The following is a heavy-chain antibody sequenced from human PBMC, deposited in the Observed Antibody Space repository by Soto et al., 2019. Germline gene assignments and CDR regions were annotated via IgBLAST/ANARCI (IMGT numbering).Heavy chain of an antibody. J-gene: IGHJ4*02. CDR3: ARGRRSYGHDS. CDR2: IGSGGET. CDR1: GFPFSNYD. D-gene: IGHD5-18*01. V-gene: IGHV3-13*01. Sequence: EVRLLESGGGLVQPGGSLRLSWVASGFPFSNYDMHWVRQGAGEGLEWVPAIGSGGETYYPDSVKGRFPISRENGNNSFDLHMNNLRAEDTALYYCARGRRSYGHDSWGQGTLVTVSS.